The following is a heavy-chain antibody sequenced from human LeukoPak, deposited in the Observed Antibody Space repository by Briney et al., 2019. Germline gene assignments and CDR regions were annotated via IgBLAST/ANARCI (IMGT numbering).Heavy chain of an antibody. D-gene: IGHD3-3*01. CDR3: ARAGRRITIFGVVRYLGDY. J-gene: IGHJ4*02. Sequence: GSSVKVSCKASGGTFSSYAISWVRQAPGQGLEWMGGIIPIFGTANYAQKFQGRVTMTRDTSTSTVYMELSSLRSEDTAVYYCARAGRRITIFGVVRYLGDYWGQGTLVTVSS. CDR2: IIPIFGTA. V-gene: IGHV1-69*05. CDR1: GGTFSSYA.